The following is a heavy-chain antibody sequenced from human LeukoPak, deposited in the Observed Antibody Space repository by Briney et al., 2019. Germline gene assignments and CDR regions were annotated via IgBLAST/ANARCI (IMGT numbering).Heavy chain of an antibody. CDR3: ARDSIAAAGTGKRDYYFDY. D-gene: IGHD6-13*01. Sequence: GASVKVSCKASGYTFTSYYMHWVRQAPGQGLEWMGIINPSDGSTSYAQKFQGRVTMTRDMSTSTVYMELSSLRSEDTAVYYCARDSIAAAGTGKRDYYFDYWGQGTLVTVSS. CDR2: INPSDGST. J-gene: IGHJ4*02. CDR1: GYTFTSYY. V-gene: IGHV1-46*01.